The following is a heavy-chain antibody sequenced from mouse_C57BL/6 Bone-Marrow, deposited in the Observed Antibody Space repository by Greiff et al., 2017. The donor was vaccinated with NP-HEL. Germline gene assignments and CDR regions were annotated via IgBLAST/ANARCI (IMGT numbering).Heavy chain of an antibody. V-gene: IGHV14-4*01. CDR1: GFNIKDDY. CDR2: IDPENGDT. CDR3: TTGAFDY. Sequence: VQLQQSGAELVRPGASVKLSCTASGFNIKDDYMHWVKQRPEQGLEWIGWIDPENGDTEYASKFQGKATRTADTASHTAYLQLSSLTSEDTAVYYCTTGAFDYWGQGTTLTVSS. J-gene: IGHJ2*01.